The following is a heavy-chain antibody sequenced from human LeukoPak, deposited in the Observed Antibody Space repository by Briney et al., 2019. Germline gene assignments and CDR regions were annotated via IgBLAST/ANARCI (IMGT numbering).Heavy chain of an antibody. CDR3: AKVALGYCSGGSCYYFDY. J-gene: IGHJ4*02. D-gene: IGHD2-15*01. V-gene: IGHV3-23*01. Sequence: GGSLRLSCAASGFIFNNYVMNWVRQAPGKGLEWVSSISGSGVHTYYADSVKGRFTISRDNSKNTLYLQMNSLRAEDTAVYYCAKVALGYCSGGSCYYFDYGGLGTLVTVSS. CDR2: ISGSGVHT. CDR1: GFIFNNYV.